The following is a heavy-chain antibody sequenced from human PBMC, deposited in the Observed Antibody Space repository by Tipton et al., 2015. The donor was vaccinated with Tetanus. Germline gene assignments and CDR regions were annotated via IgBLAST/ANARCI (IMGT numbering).Heavy chain of an antibody. CDR3: ARTRGREMATMYFDY. J-gene: IGHJ4*02. CDR2: INHSGST. V-gene: IGHV4-34*01. CDR1: GGSFSGYY. Sequence: TLSLTCAVYGGSFSGYYWSWIRQPPGKGLEWIGEINHSGSTNYNPSLKSRVTISVDTSKNQFSLKLSSVTAADTAVYYCARTRGREMATMYFDYWGQGTLVTVSS. D-gene: IGHD5-24*01.